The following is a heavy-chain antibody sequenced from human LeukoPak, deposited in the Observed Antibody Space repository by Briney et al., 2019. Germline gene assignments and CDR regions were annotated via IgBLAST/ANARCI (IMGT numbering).Heavy chain of an antibody. Sequence: PGGSLRLSCAASGFTFSSYSMNWVRPAPGKGLEWVSSISSSSSYLYYADSVKGRFTISRDNAKNSLYLQMNSLRAEDTAVYYCARDSQDIVVVPAAIVYWGQGTLVTVSS. J-gene: IGHJ4*02. CDR1: GFTFSSYS. CDR2: ISSSSSYL. V-gene: IGHV3-21*01. CDR3: ARDSQDIVVVPAAIVY. D-gene: IGHD2-2*01.